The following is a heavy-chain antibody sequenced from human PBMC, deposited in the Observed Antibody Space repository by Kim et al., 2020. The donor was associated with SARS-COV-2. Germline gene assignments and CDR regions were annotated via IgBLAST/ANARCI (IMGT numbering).Heavy chain of an antibody. Sequence: DAVKGRFTISRDNSKNSLYLQMNSLTTEDAALYYCARDKGRYSSGSYVDFWGQGTLVTV. V-gene: IGHV3-43*01. J-gene: IGHJ4*02. CDR3: ARDKGRYSSGSYVDF. D-gene: IGHD6-19*01.